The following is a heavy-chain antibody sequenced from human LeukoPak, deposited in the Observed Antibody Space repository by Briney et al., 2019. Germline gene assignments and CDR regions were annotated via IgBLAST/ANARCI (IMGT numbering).Heavy chain of an antibody. CDR2: INHSGST. Sequence: SETLSLTCTVYDGSFSGYYWSWIRQPPGKGLEWIAEINHSGSTNYNPTLKSRVTISVDTSKNQFSLKLSSVTAADTAVYYCASGYYYDSSGYYVGYYYYGMDVWGQGTTVTVSS. J-gene: IGHJ6*02. D-gene: IGHD3-22*01. V-gene: IGHV4-34*01. CDR3: ASGYYYDSSGYYVGYYYYGMDV. CDR1: DGSFSGYY.